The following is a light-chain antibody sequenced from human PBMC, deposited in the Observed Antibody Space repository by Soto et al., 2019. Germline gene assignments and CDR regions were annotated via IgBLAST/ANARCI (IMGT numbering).Light chain of an antibody. J-gene: IGLJ2*01. Sequence: QSALTQPASVSGSPGQSITISCTGTSSDVGGYNYVSWYQQHPGKAPKLMIYDVSNRPSGVSNRFSGSKSGNTASLTISGLQAEAEADYYCRSYTSSSTRVFGGGTKLTVL. CDR3: RSYTSSSTRV. CDR2: DVS. CDR1: SSDVGGYNY. V-gene: IGLV2-14*01.